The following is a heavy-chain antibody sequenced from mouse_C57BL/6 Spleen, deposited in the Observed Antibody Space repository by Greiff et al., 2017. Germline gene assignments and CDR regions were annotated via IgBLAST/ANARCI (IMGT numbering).Heavy chain of an antibody. CDR1: GFTFSDYG. Sequence: DVHLVESGGGLVKPGGSLKLSCAASGFTFSDYGMHWVRQAPEKGLEWVAYISSGSSTIYYADTVKGRFTISRDNAKNTLFLQMTRLRSEDTAMYYCARLDYDAMDYWGQGTSVTVSS. CDR3: ARLDYDAMDY. V-gene: IGHV5-17*01. J-gene: IGHJ4*01. CDR2: ISSGSSTI.